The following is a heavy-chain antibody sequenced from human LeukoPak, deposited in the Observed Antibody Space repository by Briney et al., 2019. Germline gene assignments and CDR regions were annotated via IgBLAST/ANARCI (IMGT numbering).Heavy chain of an antibody. V-gene: IGHV3-7*04. CDR1: GFTFRTNG. D-gene: IGHD6-19*01. J-gene: IGHJ4*02. Sequence: GGSLRLSCAASGFTFRTNGMHWVRQAPGKGLEWVAYIKQDGSAKDYVDSVKGRLTISRDNSKNSLYLQMNSLRAEDTAVYYCARGGWSLDYWGQGTLVTVSS. CDR3: ARGGWSLDY. CDR2: IKQDGSAK.